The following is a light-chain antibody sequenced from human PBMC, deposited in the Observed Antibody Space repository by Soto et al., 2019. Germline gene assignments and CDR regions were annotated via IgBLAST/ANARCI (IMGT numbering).Light chain of an antibody. CDR2: GAS. CDR1: QSVSTN. J-gene: IGKJ2*01. Sequence: EMVMTQSPATLSVSPGERATLSCRASQSVSTNLAWYQHKHGQPPRLLFYGASTRATGIPAMFSGSASGTEFTLTIGSLQSEDFAVYYCQQYYNWPPMYTFGQGTKLEIK. V-gene: IGKV3-15*01. CDR3: QQYYNWPPMYT.